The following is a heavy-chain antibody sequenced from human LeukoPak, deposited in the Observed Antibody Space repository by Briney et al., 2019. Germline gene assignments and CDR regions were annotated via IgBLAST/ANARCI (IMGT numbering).Heavy chain of an antibody. CDR1: GYTFTSYG. CDR2: FDPEDGET. J-gene: IGHJ6*03. V-gene: IGHV1-24*01. CDR3: ATAQYYYYYMDV. Sequence: ASVKVSCKASGYTFTSYGISWVRQAPGKGLEWMGGFDPEDGETIYAQKFQGRVTMTEDTSTDTAYMELSSLRSEDTAVYYCATAQYYYYYMDVWGKGTTVTVSS.